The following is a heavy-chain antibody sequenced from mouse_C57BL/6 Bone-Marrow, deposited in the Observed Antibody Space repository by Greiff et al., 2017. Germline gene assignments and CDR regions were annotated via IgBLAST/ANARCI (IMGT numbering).Heavy chain of an antibody. J-gene: IGHJ3*01. Sequence: VQLQQPGAELVKPGASVKLSCKASGYTFTSYWMHWVKQRPGQGLEWIGMIHPNSGSTNYNEKFKSKATLTVDKSSSTAYMQLSSLTSEDSAVYYCARSPDGYYLLAWFAYWGQGTLVTVSA. CDR2: IHPNSGST. V-gene: IGHV1-64*01. D-gene: IGHD2-3*01. CDR1: GYTFTSYW. CDR3: ARSPDGYYLLAWFAY.